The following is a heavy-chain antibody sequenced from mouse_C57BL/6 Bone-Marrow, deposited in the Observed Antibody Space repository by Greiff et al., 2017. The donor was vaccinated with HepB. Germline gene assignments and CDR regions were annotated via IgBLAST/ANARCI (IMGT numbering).Heavy chain of an antibody. J-gene: IGHJ4*01. CDR1: GYTFTSYW. CDR2: IDPNSGGT. Sequence: QFQLQQPGAELVKPGASVKLSCKASGYTFTSYWMHWVKQRPGRGLEWIGRIDPNSGGTKYNEKFKSKATLTVDKPSSTAYMQLSSLTSEDSAVYYCASRKTTVVAPYAMDYWGQGTSVTVSS. D-gene: IGHD1-1*01. CDR3: ASRKTTVVAPYAMDY. V-gene: IGHV1-72*01.